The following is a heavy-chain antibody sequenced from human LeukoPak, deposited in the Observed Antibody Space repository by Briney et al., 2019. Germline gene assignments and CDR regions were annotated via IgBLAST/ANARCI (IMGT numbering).Heavy chain of an antibody. CDR2: IFYWGSA. J-gene: IGHJ5*02. CDR1: GGSISDYY. CDR3: ARHRNPYCSSTSCFNWFDP. V-gene: IGHV4-59*08. Sequence: NPSEPLSLTCTVSGGSISDYYWSWLRQPTGKGLEWIGYIFYWGSAHYNPSLKSRVHISVDTSKNEFSLRLSSVTAADTAVYYCARHRNPYCSSTSCFNWFDPWGQGTLVTVSS. D-gene: IGHD2-2*01.